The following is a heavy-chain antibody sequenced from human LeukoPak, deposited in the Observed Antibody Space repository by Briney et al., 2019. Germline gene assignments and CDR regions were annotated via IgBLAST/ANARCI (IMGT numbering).Heavy chain of an antibody. D-gene: IGHD3-22*01. J-gene: IGHJ3*02. CDR1: GFTFSSYD. Sequence: GGPLRLSCAASGFTFSSYDMHWVRQGTGKGLEWVSGIGTAGDTYYPDSVKGRFTISRENAKNSLYLQMNSLRAGDTAVYYCARALRYDSSGPTDAFDIWGQGTMVTISS. CDR3: ARALRYDSSGPTDAFDI. CDR2: IGTAGDT. V-gene: IGHV3-13*01.